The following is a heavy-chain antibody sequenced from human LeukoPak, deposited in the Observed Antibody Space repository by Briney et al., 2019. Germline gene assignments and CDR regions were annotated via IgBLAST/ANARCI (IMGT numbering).Heavy chain of an antibody. CDR2: MNPNSGNT. CDR3: ARAITMVRGVIPRPHYYYYYMDV. Sequence: VSVKVSCKASGYTFTSYDINWVRQATGQGLEWMGWMNPNSGNTGYAQKFQGRVTITRNTSISTAYMELSSLRSEDTAVYYCARAITMVRGVIPRPHYYYYYMDVWGKGTTVTVSS. CDR1: GYTFTSYD. D-gene: IGHD3-10*01. V-gene: IGHV1-8*03. J-gene: IGHJ6*03.